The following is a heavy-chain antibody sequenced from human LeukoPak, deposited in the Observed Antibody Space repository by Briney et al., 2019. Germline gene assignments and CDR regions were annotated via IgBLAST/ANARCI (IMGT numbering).Heavy chain of an antibody. V-gene: IGHV4-59*08. Sequence: SETLSLTCSFSGGSINLFYWSWIRQPPGKGLEWLGHVYYSGSTDHNPSLKSRLTVSVDTSNNQFSLTLTSVTAADTALYYCASGRVNDGVGVPAYWGQGTLVTVSS. CDR1: GGSINLFY. J-gene: IGHJ4*02. CDR3: ASGRVNDGVGVPAY. CDR2: VYYSGST. D-gene: IGHD3-3*01.